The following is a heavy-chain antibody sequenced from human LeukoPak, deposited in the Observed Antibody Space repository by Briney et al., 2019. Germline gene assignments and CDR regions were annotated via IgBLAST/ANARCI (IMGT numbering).Heavy chain of an antibody. V-gene: IGHV1-8*02. Sequence: GASVKVSCKASGYTFTSYDINWVRQATGQGLEWMGWMNPNSGNTGYAQKFQGRVTMTRDTSISTAYMKLSRLRSDDTAVYYCARSLGRAYDFWSPYYFDYWGQGTLVTVSS. D-gene: IGHD3-3*01. J-gene: IGHJ4*02. CDR2: MNPNSGNT. CDR3: ARSLGRAYDFWSPYYFDY. CDR1: GYTFTSYD.